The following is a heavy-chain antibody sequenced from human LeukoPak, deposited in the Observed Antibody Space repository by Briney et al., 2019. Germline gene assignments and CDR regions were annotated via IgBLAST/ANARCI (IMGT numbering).Heavy chain of an antibody. CDR3: ARGFGELYYYYYYMDV. Sequence: ASVKVSCKASGYTFTGYYMHWVRQAPAQGLEWMGWINPNSGGTNYAQKFQGRVTMTRDTSISTAYMELSRLRSDDTAVYYCARGFGELYYYYYYMDVWGKGTTVTVSS. CDR1: GYTFTGYY. D-gene: IGHD3-10*01. V-gene: IGHV1-2*02. J-gene: IGHJ6*03. CDR2: INPNSGGT.